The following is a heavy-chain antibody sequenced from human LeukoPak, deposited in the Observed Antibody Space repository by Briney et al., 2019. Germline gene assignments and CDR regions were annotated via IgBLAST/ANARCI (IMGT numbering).Heavy chain of an antibody. V-gene: IGHV4-61*02. CDR1: GGSISSGSYY. CDR3: ARAAPRGYSGYLLDY. J-gene: IGHJ4*02. CDR2: IYTSGST. D-gene: IGHD5-12*01. Sequence: PSETLSLTCTVSGGSISSGSYYWSWLRQPAGKGLEWIGRIYTSGSTNYNPSLKSRVTISVDTSKNQFSLKLSSVTAADTAVYYCARAAPRGYSGYLLDYWGQGTLVTVSS.